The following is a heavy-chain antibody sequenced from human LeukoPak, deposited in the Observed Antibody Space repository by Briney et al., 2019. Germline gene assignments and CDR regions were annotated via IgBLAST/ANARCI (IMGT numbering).Heavy chain of an antibody. D-gene: IGHD2-2*01. CDR3: ARLVFNCSSTSCYYFDY. CDR2: IYYSGTT. V-gene: IGHV4-59*01. CDR1: GGSISSYY. Sequence: RSSETLSLTCTVSGGSISSYYWTWIRQPPGKGLEWIGYIYYSGTTYYNPSLKSRVTISLDTSKNKFSLNLTSVNVADTAVYYCARLVFNCSSTSCYYFDYWGQGTLVTVSS. J-gene: IGHJ4*02.